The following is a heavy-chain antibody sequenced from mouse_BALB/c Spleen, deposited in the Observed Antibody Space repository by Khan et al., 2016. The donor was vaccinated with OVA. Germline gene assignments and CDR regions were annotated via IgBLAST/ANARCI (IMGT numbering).Heavy chain of an antibody. CDR2: INTYNYGT. J-gene: IGHJ2*01. V-gene: IGHV1S136*01. CDR1: GYIFTNYV. D-gene: IGHD6-1*01. Sequence: VQLKESGPELVKPGASVKMSCKASGYIFTNYVLHWVQQKPGQGLEWIGYINTYNYGTKYNEKFKGKATLASDKSSITAYMELRSLTSEDSAVYYCARGSWQSYYFDYWGQGTTLTLSS. CDR3: ARGSWQSYYFDY.